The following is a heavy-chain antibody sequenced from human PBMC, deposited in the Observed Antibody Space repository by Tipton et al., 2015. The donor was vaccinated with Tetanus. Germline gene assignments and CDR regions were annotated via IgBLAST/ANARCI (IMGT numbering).Heavy chain of an antibody. CDR1: GGSFTDYS. D-gene: IGHD1-26*01. Sequence: GLVKPSETLSLTCAVYGGSFTDYSWSWIRQPPGQGLEWIGEVNQAGNTDYIPSLKGRVTMSLDTSKSQLSLNLSSVTAADTAVYYCARDQARGARRWNYFDYWGQGTLVTVSS. J-gene: IGHJ4*02. CDR3: ARDQARGARRWNYFDY. V-gene: IGHV4-34*01. CDR2: VNQAGNT.